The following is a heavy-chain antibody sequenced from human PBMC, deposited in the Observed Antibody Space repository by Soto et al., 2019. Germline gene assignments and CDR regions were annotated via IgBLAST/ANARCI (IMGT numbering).Heavy chain of an antibody. CDR2: ISRSGGST. V-gene: IGHV3-23*01. CDR3: ARVPPRGKAADNSNVTPFDL. CDR1: GFTFSSYA. Sequence: EVQLLESGGGLVQPGGSLRLSCAASGFTFSSYAMSWVRQAPGKGLEWVSAISRSGGSTYYADSVKGRFTISRHNSKNTLDLQMNSLRAEDTAVYYCARVPPRGKAADNSNVTPFDLWGRGTLVTVSS. J-gene: IGHJ2*01. D-gene: IGHD1-20*01.